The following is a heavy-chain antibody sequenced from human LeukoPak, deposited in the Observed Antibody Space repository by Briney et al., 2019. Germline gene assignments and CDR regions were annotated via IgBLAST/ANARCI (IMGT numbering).Heavy chain of an antibody. CDR3: AREGVGATTDDY. CDR2: ISSSGSTI. V-gene: IGHV3-48*03. Sequence: GSLRLSCAASGFTFSSYEMNWVRQPPGKGLEWVSYISSSGSTIYYADSVKGRFTISRDNAKNSLYLQMNSLRAEDTAVYYCAREGVGATTDDYWGQGTLVTVSS. D-gene: IGHD1-26*01. CDR1: GFTFSSYE. J-gene: IGHJ4*02.